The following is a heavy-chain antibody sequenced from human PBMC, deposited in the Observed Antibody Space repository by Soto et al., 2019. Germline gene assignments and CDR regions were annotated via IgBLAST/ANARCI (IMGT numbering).Heavy chain of an antibody. V-gene: IGHV4-30-2*02. J-gene: IGHJ4*02. D-gene: IGHD5-12*01. Sequence: SETLSLTCAVSGGSISSGGYSWSWIRQPPGKGLEWIGYIYHSGSTYYNPSLKSRVTISRDNSKNTVYLQMNSLRPDDTAMYYCAKGPLEMAPNQRGYFDYWGQGTLVTVSS. CDR2: IYHSGST. CDR3: AKGPLEMAPNQRGYFDY. CDR1: GGSISSGGYS.